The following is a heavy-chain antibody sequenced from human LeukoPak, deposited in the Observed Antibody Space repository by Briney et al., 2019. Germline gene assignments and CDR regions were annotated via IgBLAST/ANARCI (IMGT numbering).Heavy chain of an antibody. CDR1: GGSFSGYY. CDR2: IYYSGST. CDR3: ARLGVTVDY. J-gene: IGHJ4*02. D-gene: IGHD2-21*02. V-gene: IGHV4-34*01. Sequence: SETLSLTCAVYGGSFSGYYWSWIRQPPGKGLEWIGSIYYSGSTYYNPSLKSRVTISVDTSKNQFSLKLSSVTAADTAVYYCARLGVTVDYWGQGALVTVSS.